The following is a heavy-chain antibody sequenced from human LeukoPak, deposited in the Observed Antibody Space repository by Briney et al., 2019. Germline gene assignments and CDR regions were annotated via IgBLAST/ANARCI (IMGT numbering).Heavy chain of an antibody. CDR1: GFTFDDYA. Sequence: GGSLRLSCAASGFTFDDYAMHWVRQAPGKGLEWVSLISGDGTTTYYADSVKGRFTISRDNSKNSLYLQMNSLRTEDTALYYCAKDIEPEMATMAFDYWGQGTLVTVSS. CDR2: ISGDGTTT. CDR3: AKDIEPEMATMAFDY. V-gene: IGHV3-43*02. D-gene: IGHD5-24*01. J-gene: IGHJ4*02.